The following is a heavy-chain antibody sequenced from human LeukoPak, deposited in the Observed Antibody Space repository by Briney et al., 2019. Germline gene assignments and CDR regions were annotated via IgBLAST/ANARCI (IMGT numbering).Heavy chain of an antibody. CDR3: ARVTKYYIDY. CDR1: GFTLSSFV. CDR2: MSSTGRTI. V-gene: IGHV3-48*03. Sequence: GGSLRLSRAASGFTLSSFVINWVRPAAGKGLEGVSYMSSTGRTIYYADSVKGRFTISRDNAKNSLYLQMNSLRAEDTAVYYCARVTKYYIDYWGQGTQVTVSS. J-gene: IGHJ4*02.